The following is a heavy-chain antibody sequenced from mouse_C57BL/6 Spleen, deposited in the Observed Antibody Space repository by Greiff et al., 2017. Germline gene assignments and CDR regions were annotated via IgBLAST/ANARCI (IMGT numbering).Heavy chain of an antibody. CDR3: ARRAITTLYYYAMDY. V-gene: IGHV1-78*01. J-gene: IGHJ4*01. CDR2: IYPRNGST. CDR1: GYTFTDHT. Sequence: SDAELVKPGASVKISCKVSGYTFTDHTIHWMKQRPEQGLEWIGYIYPRNGSTKYNEKFKGQATLTADKSSSTAYMQLHSLTSEDSAVYYCARRAITTLYYYAMDYWGQGTSVTVSS. D-gene: IGHD2-4*01.